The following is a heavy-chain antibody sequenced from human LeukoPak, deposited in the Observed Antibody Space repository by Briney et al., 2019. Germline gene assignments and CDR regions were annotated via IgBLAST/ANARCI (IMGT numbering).Heavy chain of an antibody. J-gene: IGHJ5*02. V-gene: IGHV3-23*01. D-gene: IGHD3-3*01. CDR1: GFTFSSYA. CDR3: TRHPNANDFWSGSLWFDP. Sequence: GGSLRLSCAVSGFTFSSYAMSWVRQAPGKGLEWVSAVSGNGGSTYYADSVKGRFTISRDDSKNTAYLQMNSLKTEDTAVYYCTRHPNANDFWSGSLWFDPWGQGTLVTVSS. CDR2: VSGNGGST.